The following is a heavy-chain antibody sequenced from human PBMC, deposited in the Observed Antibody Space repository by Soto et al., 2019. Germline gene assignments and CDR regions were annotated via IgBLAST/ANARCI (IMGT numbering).Heavy chain of an antibody. CDR2: IIGSATST. Sequence: GALSLFCAASGFTFSIYGMGWVRQAPGKGLEWVARIIGSATSTYYADFVKGRFTISRDHSKNMLFLEMTSLRAEDTAVYHCANLLPDSDYWGQGTLVTVSS. CDR1: GFTFSIYG. V-gene: IGHV3-23*01. J-gene: IGHJ4*02. CDR3: ANLLPDSDY.